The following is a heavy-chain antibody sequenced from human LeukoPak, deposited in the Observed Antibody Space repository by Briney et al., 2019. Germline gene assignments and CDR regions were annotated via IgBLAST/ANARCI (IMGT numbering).Heavy chain of an antibody. Sequence: PSETLSLTCTVSGGSISSSSYYWGWIRQPPGKGLEWIGSIYYSGSTYYNPSLKSRVTISVDTSKNQFSLKLSSVTAADTAVYYCARLRYSSSKYFGYWGQGTLVTVSS. J-gene: IGHJ4*02. CDR2: IYYSGST. CDR3: ARLRYSSSKYFGY. D-gene: IGHD6-13*01. V-gene: IGHV4-39*01. CDR1: GGSISSSSYY.